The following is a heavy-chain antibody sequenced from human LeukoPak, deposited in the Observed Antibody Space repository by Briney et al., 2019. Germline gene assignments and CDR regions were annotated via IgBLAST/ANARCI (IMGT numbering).Heavy chain of an antibody. CDR2: INHSGST. Sequence: RASETLSLTCAVYGGSFSGYYWSWIRQPPGKGLEWIGEINHSGSTNYNPSLKSRVTISVDTSKNQFSLKLSSVTAADTAVYYCARGRLYSNYLDYWGQGTLVTVSS. D-gene: IGHD4-4*01. CDR3: ARGRLYSNYLDY. CDR1: GGSFSGYY. V-gene: IGHV4-34*01. J-gene: IGHJ4*02.